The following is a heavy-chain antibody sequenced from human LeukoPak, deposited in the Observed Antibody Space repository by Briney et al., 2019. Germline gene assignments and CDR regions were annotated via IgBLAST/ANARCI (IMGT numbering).Heavy chain of an antibody. CDR1: GFTFSSYG. J-gene: IGHJ4*02. V-gene: IGHV3-30*02. Sequence: GGSLRLSCAASGFTFSSYGMHWVRQAPGKGLEWVAFIRYDGSTKYYADSVKGRFTISRDNSKNTLYLQMNSLRAEDTSVYYCARDVGSNWYERFDDWGQGTLVTVSS. D-gene: IGHD6-13*01. CDR3: ARDVGSNWYERFDD. CDR2: IRYDGSTK.